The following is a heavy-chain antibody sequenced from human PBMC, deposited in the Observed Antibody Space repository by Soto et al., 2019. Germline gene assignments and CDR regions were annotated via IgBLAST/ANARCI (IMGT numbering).Heavy chain of an antibody. J-gene: IGHJ3*01. Sequence: EGQLLQSGGGLVQPGESLRLSCAASGFTFSSSGMSWVRQAPGKGLEWVSSISIRGDYRYYADSVKGRFTISRDNSKNTLYLQMSSLTAEDTALYYCAKHGGFDFWGQGTMLAVSS. CDR3: AKHGGFDF. V-gene: IGHV3-23*01. CDR2: ISIRGDYR. D-gene: IGHD4-17*01. CDR1: GFTFSSSG.